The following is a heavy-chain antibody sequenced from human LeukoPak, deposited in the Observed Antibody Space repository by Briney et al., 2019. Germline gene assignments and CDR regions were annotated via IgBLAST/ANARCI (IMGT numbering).Heavy chain of an antibody. CDR3: ARDNRPDYSNYGSWCDP. J-gene: IGHJ5*02. V-gene: IGHV1-69*13. D-gene: IGHD4-11*01. Sequence: ASVKVSCKASGGTFSSYAISWVRQAPGQGLEWMGGIIPIFGTANYAQKFQGRVTITADESTSTAYMELSSLRSEDTAVYYCARDNRPDYSNYGSWCDPWGQGTLVTVSS. CDR1: GGTFSSYA. CDR2: IIPIFGTA.